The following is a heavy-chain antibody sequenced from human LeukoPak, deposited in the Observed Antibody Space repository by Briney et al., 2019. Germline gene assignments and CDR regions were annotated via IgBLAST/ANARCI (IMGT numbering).Heavy chain of an antibody. Sequence: GGSLRLSCAASGFTFSSYEMNWVRQAPGKGLEWVSYISSSGSTIYYADSVKGRFTISRDNAKNSLYLQMDSLRAEDTAVYYCARDQRGKYSSSPYWGQGTLVTVSS. CDR2: ISSSGSTI. V-gene: IGHV3-48*03. D-gene: IGHD6-13*01. CDR3: ARDQRGKYSSSPY. J-gene: IGHJ4*02. CDR1: GFTFSSYE.